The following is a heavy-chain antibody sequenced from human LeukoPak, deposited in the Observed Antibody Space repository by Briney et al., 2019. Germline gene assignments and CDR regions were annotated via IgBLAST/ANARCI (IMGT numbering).Heavy chain of an antibody. J-gene: IGHJ4*02. CDR3: ARVGYGDYDLIDY. CDR1: GYTFTSYG. CDR2: INPSGGST. D-gene: IGHD4-17*01. Sequence: ASVKVSCKASGYTFTSYGISWVRQAPGQGLEWMGIINPSGGSTSYAQKFQGRVTMTRDTSTSTVYMELSSLRSEDTAVYYCARVGYGDYDLIDYWGQGTLVTVSS. V-gene: IGHV1-46*01.